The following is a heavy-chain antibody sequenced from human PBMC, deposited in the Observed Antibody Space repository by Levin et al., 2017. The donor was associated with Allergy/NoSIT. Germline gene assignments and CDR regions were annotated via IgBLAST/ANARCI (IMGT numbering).Heavy chain of an antibody. V-gene: IGHV3-23*01. CDR2: VSGTDSST. J-gene: IGHJ4*02. Sequence: GESLKISCAASGFTFSTSALSWVRQAPGKGLEWVSSVSGTDSSTYYADSVRGRFTISRDNSKNTLYLQMSSLRAEDTAVYYCAKMIAAAGTCYWGQGTLVTVSS. CDR3: AKMIAAAGTCY. D-gene: IGHD6-13*01. CDR1: GFTFSTSA.